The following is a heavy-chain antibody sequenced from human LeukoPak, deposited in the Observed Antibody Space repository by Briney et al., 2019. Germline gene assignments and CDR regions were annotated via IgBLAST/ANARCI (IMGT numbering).Heavy chain of an antibody. CDR2: ISSSGSTI. Sequence: GRSLRLSCAASGFTFSDYYMSWIRQAPGKGLEWVSYISSSGSTIYYADSVKGRFTISRDNAKNSPYLQMNSLRAEDTAVYYCARSYNYDAFDIWGQGTMVTVSS. J-gene: IGHJ3*02. D-gene: IGHD1-20*01. V-gene: IGHV3-11*01. CDR3: ARSYNYDAFDI. CDR1: GFTFSDYY.